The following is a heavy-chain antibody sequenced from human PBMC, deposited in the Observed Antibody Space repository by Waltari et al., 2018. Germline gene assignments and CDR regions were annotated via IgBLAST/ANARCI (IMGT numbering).Heavy chain of an antibody. V-gene: IGHV2-5*01. D-gene: IGHD4-17*01. J-gene: IGHJ3*02. CDR3: AHRHIDYGDLDAFDI. CDR2: IYWNDDK. Sequence: QITLTESGPTLVKPTQTLTLTCTFSGFSLSTSGVGVGWIRQPPGKALEWLALIYWNDDKRYSPSLKSRLTITKDTSKNQVVLTMTNMDPVDTATYYCAHRHIDYGDLDAFDIWGQGTMVTVSS. CDR1: GFSLSTSGVG.